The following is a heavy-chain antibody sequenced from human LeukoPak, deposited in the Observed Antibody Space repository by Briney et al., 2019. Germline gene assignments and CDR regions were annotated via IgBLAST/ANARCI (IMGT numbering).Heavy chain of an antibody. D-gene: IGHD3-22*01. CDR1: GGSISSYY. Sequence: KPSETLSLTCTVSGGSISSYYWSWIRQPPGKGLEWIGYIYYSGSTNYNPSLKSRVTISVDTSKNQFSLKLSSVTAADTAVYYCARRTNYDSSGYYNAFDIWGQGTMVTVSS. CDR2: IYYSGST. V-gene: IGHV4-59*08. CDR3: ARRTNYDSSGYYNAFDI. J-gene: IGHJ3*02.